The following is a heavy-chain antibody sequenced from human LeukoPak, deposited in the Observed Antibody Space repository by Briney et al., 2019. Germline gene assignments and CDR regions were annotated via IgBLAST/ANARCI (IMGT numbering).Heavy chain of an antibody. CDR3: AREEGTDCGGDCYSGY. J-gene: IGHJ4*02. CDR2: ISSSSSYI. D-gene: IGHD2-21*02. V-gene: IGHV3-21*01. Sequence: SGGSLRPSCGASGFTFSSYSMNWVRQAPGKGPEWVSSISSSSSYIYYADSVKGRFTVSRDNAKNSLYLQMNSLRAEDTAVYYCAREEGTDCGGDCYSGYWGQGTLVTVSS. CDR1: GFTFSSYS.